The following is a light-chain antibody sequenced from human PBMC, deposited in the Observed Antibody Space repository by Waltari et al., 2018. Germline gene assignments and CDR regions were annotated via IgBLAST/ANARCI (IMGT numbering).Light chain of an antibody. J-gene: IGLJ2*01. CDR3: SSYTSSSTLVV. V-gene: IGLV2-14*01. Sequence: QSALTQPASVSGSPGQSITISCTGTSSDVGGYNYASWYQQHPGKAPKLMIYEVSSRPSGVSNRFSGSKSGNTASRTISGLQAEDEADYYCSSYTSSSTLVVFGGGTKLTVL. CDR1: SSDVGGYNY. CDR2: EVS.